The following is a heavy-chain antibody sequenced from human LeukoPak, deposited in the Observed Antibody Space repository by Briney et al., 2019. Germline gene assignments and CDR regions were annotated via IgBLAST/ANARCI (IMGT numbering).Heavy chain of an antibody. CDR1: GFTFSSYS. J-gene: IGHJ4*02. CDR3: ARRNIAAAALDY. CDR2: ISSSSSYI. D-gene: IGHD6-13*01. V-gene: IGHV3-21*04. Sequence: TGGSLRLSCAASGFTFSSYSMNWVRQAPGKGLEWASSISSSSSYIFYADSLKGRFTISRDNTKNSLYLQMNSLRAEDTAVYYCARRNIAAAALDYWGQGTLVTVSS.